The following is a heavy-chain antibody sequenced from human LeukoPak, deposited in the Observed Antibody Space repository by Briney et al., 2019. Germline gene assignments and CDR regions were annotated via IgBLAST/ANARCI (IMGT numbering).Heavy chain of an antibody. J-gene: IGHJ4*02. V-gene: IGHV1-2*02. Sequence: ASVKVSCKASGYTFTGYYMHWVRQAPGQGLEWMGWINPNSGGTNYAQKFQGRVTMTRDTSISTAYMELSRLRSDDTAVYYCARARRYYDSSGYYYVLALGYWGQGTLSPSPQ. CDR2: INPNSGGT. CDR1: GYTFTGYY. D-gene: IGHD3-22*01. CDR3: ARARRYYDSSGYYYVLALGY.